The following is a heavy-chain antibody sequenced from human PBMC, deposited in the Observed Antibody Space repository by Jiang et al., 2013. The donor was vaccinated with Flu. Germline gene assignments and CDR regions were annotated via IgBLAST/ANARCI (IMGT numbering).Heavy chain of an antibody. J-gene: IGHJ4*02. V-gene: IGHV4-61*01. CDR3: ARDQWLEPDTYYFDY. CDR1: GGSISSSSYY. Sequence: PGLVKPSETLSLTCTVSGGSISSSSYYWSWIRQPPGKGLEWIGYIYYSGSTNYNPSLKSRVTISVDTSKNQFSLKLSSVTAADTAVYYCARDQWLEPDTYYFDYWGQGTLVTVSS. D-gene: IGHD6-19*01. CDR2: IYYSGST.